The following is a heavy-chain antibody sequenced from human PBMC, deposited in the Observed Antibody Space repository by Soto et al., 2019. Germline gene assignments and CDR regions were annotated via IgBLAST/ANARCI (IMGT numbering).Heavy chain of an antibody. D-gene: IGHD2-2*01. CDR1: GFTFSTYA. CDR3: ATNKGGSYCSRTSGLYSFDS. J-gene: IGHJ4*02. V-gene: IGHV3-23*01. Sequence: EVQVLESGGGLVQPGGSLRLSCAASGFTFSTYAMSWVRQAPGKGLGWVSTISDSGSTYYADSVKGRFTISRDNSKNTLYLEMNSLRAEDTAVYYCATNKGGSYCSRTSGLYSFDSWGQGTLVTVSS. CDR2: ISDSGST.